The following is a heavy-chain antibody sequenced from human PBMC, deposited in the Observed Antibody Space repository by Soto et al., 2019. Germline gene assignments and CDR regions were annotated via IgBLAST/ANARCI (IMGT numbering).Heavy chain of an antibody. D-gene: IGHD3-22*01. Sequence: ASVKVSCKASGYTFTNYGVIWLRQAPGQGLEWMGWINPYNGNTNYAQKVQGRVTMTTDTSTSTAYMELGSLRSDDTAVYYCARVPTDSSGYYKYYFDYWGQGTRVTVSS. V-gene: IGHV1-18*04. CDR1: GYTFTNYG. CDR2: INPYNGNT. J-gene: IGHJ4*02. CDR3: ARVPTDSSGYYKYYFDY.